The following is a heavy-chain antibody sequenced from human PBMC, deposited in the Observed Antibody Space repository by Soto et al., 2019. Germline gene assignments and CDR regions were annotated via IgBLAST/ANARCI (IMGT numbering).Heavy chain of an antibody. Sequence: PSQTLSLTCAISGDSVSSNHATWDWIRQSPSRGLEWLGRTYYRSKWYYDYAVSVKSRITINPDTSKNHFSLQLHSVTPEDTAVYYCASSRFYYDSSGYRHHKTYYFDYWGQGTLVTVSS. J-gene: IGHJ4*02. CDR3: ASSRFYYDSSGYRHHKTYYFDY. D-gene: IGHD3-22*01. CDR2: TYYRSKWYY. CDR1: GDSVSSNHAT. V-gene: IGHV6-1*01.